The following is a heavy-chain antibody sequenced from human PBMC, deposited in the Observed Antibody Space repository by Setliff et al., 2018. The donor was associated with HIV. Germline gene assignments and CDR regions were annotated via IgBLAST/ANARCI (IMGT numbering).Heavy chain of an antibody. D-gene: IGHD1-1*01. J-gene: IGHJ6*03. V-gene: IGHV4-59*01. CDR3: ARFQAWQLGRRGGYYYYMDV. CDR2: IHYSGSS. Sequence: PSETLSLTCTVSGGSISGYYWSWVRQPPEKRLELIGSIHYSGSSDYNPSLKSRITISVDMSRNQFSLVLSSVTAADTAVYYCARFQAWQLGRRGGYYYYMDVWGKGTTVTV. CDR1: GGSISGYY.